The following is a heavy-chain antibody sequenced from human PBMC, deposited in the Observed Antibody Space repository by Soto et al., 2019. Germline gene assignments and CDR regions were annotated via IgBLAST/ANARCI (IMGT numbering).Heavy chain of an antibody. D-gene: IGHD3-22*01. CDR2: ITATGDRT. CDR3: ATMNGYFDY. V-gene: IGHV3-23*01. Sequence: VGSLRLSCADSGFRFSSYSMSWVRQTPGKGLEWVAAITATGDRTCYADSVTGRFTISRDNSKKTHYLQMTSLRAEDTAMYYCATMNGYFDYWGQGTQVTVSS. CDR1: GFRFSSYS. J-gene: IGHJ4*02.